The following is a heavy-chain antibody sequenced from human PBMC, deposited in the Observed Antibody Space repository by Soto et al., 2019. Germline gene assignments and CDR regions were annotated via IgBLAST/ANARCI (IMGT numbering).Heavy chain of an antibody. CDR2: IIPILGIA. CDR1: GGTFSSYT. V-gene: IGHV1-69*02. J-gene: IGHJ4*02. CDR3: ARATVTTQPSDY. D-gene: IGHD4-17*01. Sequence: QVQLVQSGAEVKKPGSSVKVSCKASGGTFSSYTISWVRQAPGQGLEWMGRIIPILGIANYAQKFQGRVXIXAXXSTSTAYMELSSLRSEDTAVYYCARATVTTQPSDYWGQGTLVTVSS.